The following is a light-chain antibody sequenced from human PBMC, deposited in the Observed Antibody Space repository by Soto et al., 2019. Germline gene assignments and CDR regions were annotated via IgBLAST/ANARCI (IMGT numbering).Light chain of an antibody. CDR1: QGTSNY. Sequence: DIQLTRSQSFQCAAVGDRVTLTGRASQGTSNYLAWYQQKAGKAPKLLIYATSTLQSGVPSRFSGSGSGTEFTLPISSLQPEDFATYYCQQLNSYPTFGQGTRLEIK. CDR3: QQLNSYPT. CDR2: ATS. J-gene: IGKJ5*01. V-gene: IGKV1-9*01.